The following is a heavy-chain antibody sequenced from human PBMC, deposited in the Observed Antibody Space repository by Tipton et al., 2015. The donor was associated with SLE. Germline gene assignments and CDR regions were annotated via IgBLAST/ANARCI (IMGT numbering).Heavy chain of an antibody. J-gene: IGHJ4*02. Sequence: TLSLTCAVYGGSITSSSYYWAWIRQSPGEGVEWIGEIYYRGSTNYNPSLESRVTISVDTSKNQFSLKLSSVTAADTAVYYCARESQWLFDYWGQGTLVTVSS. CDR1: GGSITSSSYY. V-gene: IGHV4-39*07. CDR2: IYYRGST. D-gene: IGHD6-19*01. CDR3: ARESQWLFDY.